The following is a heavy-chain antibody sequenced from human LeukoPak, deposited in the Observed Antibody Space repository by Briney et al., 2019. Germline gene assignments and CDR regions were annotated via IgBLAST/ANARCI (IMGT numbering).Heavy chain of an antibody. D-gene: IGHD3-3*01. Sequence: TSETLSLTCAVYGGSFSGYYWSWIRQPPGKGLEWIGGINHSGSTNYNPSLKSRVTISVDTSKNQFSLKLSTVTAADTAVYYCARASTIFGVVIRYYFDYWGQGTMVTVSS. CDR3: ARASTIFGVVIRYYFDY. CDR1: GGSFSGYY. CDR2: INHSGST. J-gene: IGHJ4*02. V-gene: IGHV4-34*01.